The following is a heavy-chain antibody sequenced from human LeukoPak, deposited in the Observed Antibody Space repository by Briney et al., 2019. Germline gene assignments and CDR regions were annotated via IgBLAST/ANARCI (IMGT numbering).Heavy chain of an antibody. Sequence: GGSLRLSCAASASTFSSYAMSWARHAPGKGLGWVSAISGSGGSTYYADSVKGRFTISRDNSKNTLYLQMNSLRAEDTAVYYCAKDGDIVVVPAATDFDSWGQGTLLTVSS. J-gene: IGHJ4*02. CDR1: ASTFSSYA. CDR2: ISGSGGST. CDR3: AKDGDIVVVPAATDFDS. V-gene: IGHV3-23*01. D-gene: IGHD2-2*01.